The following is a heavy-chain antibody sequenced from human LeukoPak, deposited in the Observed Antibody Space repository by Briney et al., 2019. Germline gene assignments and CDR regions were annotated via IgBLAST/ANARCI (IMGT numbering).Heavy chain of an antibody. J-gene: IGHJ4*02. CDR2: ISYDGSNK. V-gene: IGHV3-30*04. CDR3: ARDGAWDGYNG. D-gene: IGHD5-24*01. CDR1: GFTFRSYA. Sequence: GGSLRLSCAASGFTFRSYAMHWVRQAPGKGLEWVAVISYDGSNKYYADSVKGRFTISRDNSKNTLYLQMNSLRAEDTAVYYCARDGAWDGYNGWGQGTLVTVSS.